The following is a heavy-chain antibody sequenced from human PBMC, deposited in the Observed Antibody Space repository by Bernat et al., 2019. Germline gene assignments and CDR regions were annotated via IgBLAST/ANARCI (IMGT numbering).Heavy chain of an antibody. CDR3: ARIVWIGRDAFDI. J-gene: IGHJ3*02. CDR2: IYYSGST. D-gene: IGHD3-10*01. Sequence: ISSYYWSWILQPPGKGLALILYIYYSGSTNYNPSLKSRVTISVDTSKNQFSLKLSSVTAADTAVYYCARIVWIGRDAFDIWG. CDR1: ISSYY. V-gene: IGHV4-59*01.